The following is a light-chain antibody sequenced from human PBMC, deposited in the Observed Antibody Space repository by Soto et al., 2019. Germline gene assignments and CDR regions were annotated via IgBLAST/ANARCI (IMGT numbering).Light chain of an antibody. Sequence: QSALTQPASVSGSPGQSITISCTGTSSDVGGYNYVSWYQHYPGKAPKLMIYDVSNRPSGVSNRFSGSKSGNTASLTISGLQAEDEADYYCSSYTTRSTLVFGAGTKLTVL. J-gene: IGLJ2*01. V-gene: IGLV2-14*03. CDR3: SSYTTRSTLV. CDR2: DVS. CDR1: SSDVGGYNY.